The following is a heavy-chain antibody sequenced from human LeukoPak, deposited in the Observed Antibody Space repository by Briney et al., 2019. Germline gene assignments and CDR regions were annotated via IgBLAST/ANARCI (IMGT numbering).Heavy chain of an antibody. J-gene: IGHJ2*01. CDR2: INHSGST. Sequence: SETLSLTCAVYGGSFSGYYWSWIRQPPGKGLEWIGEINHSGSTNYNPSLKSRVTISVDTSKNQFSLKLSSVTAADTAVYYCARLAISSGWASYWYFDLWGRGTLATVSS. CDR3: ARLAISSGWASYWYFDL. V-gene: IGHV4-34*01. D-gene: IGHD6-19*01. CDR1: GGSFSGYY.